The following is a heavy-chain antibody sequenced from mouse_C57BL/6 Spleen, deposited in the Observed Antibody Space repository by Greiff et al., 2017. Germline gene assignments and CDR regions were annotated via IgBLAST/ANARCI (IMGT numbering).Heavy chain of an antibody. J-gene: IGHJ4*01. V-gene: IGHV1-4*01. CDR3: ARAALDYDYDGALMDY. D-gene: IGHD2-4*01. CDR2: INPSSGYT. CDR1: GYTFTSYT. Sequence: VQLQESGAELARPGASVKMSCKASGYTFTSYTMHWVKQRPGQGLEWIGYINPSSGYTKYNQKFKDKATLTADKSSSTAYMQLSSLTSEDSAVYYCARAALDYDYDGALMDYWGQGTSVTVSS.